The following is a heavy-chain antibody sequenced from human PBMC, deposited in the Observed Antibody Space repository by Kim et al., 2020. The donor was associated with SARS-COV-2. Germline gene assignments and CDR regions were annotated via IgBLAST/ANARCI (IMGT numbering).Heavy chain of an antibody. Sequence: GGSLRLSCAASGFTFSSYGMHWVRQAPGKGLEWVAVIWYDGSNKYYADSVKGRFTISRDNSKNTLYLQMNSLRAEDTAVYYCARDAPVSGYDFWSGYSGGLGPYYYGMDVWGQGTTVTVSS. CDR2: IWYDGSNK. CDR1: GFTFSSYG. D-gene: IGHD3-3*01. J-gene: IGHJ6*02. V-gene: IGHV3-33*01. CDR3: ARDAPVSGYDFWSGYSGGLGPYYYGMDV.